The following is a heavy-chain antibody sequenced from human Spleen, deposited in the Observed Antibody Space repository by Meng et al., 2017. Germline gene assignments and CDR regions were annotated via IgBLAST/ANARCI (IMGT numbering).Heavy chain of an antibody. CDR2: ISNNGDT. Sequence: GESLKISCAASGFTFSDHYFDWVRQAPGKGLEWVATISNNGDTHYADSMMGRFIISRDNSKNTLYLQVSSLRAEDTAMYYCARDCCSEIGPIDYWGQGTLVTVSS. J-gene: IGHJ4*02. V-gene: IGHV3-69-1*01. CDR1: GFTFSDHY. CDR3: ARDCCSEIGPIDY. D-gene: IGHD2-15*01.